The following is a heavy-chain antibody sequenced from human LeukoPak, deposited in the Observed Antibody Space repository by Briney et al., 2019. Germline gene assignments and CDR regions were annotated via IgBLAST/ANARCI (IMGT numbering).Heavy chain of an antibody. J-gene: IGHJ3*02. CDR1: GYTFTSYA. V-gene: IGHV1-3*01. Sequence: GASVKVSCKASGYTFTSYAIQWVRQAPGQRLEWMGWINAGNGDTKYSQRFQGRVTITRDTSANTAYMELSSLRSDDTAIYYCARAWLFDDTFDIWGQGTMVTVSS. D-gene: IGHD6-19*01. CDR2: INAGNGDT. CDR3: ARAWLFDDTFDI.